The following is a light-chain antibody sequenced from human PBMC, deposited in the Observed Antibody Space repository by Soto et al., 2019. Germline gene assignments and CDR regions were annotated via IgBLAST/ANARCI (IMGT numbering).Light chain of an antibody. CDR1: QSVSSSY. J-gene: IGKJ3*01. CDR3: QQYDSSPIT. CDR2: GAS. V-gene: IGKV3-20*01. Sequence: EIVLTQSPGTLSLSPGERATHSCRASQSVSSSYLAWYQQKPGQAPSLLIYGASRRATGIPDRFSGSGSGTDFTLTISRLEPEDFAVYYCQQYDSSPITFGRGTKVDIK.